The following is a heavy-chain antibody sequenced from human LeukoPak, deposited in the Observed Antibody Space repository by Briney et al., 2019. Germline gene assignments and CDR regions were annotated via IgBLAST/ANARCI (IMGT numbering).Heavy chain of an antibody. D-gene: IGHD6-13*01. Sequence: SETLSLTCTVSGGSISSSSYYWGWIRQPPGQGLEWIGSIYYSGSTYYNPSLKSRVTISVDTSKNQFSLKLSSVTAADTAVYYCATMGIAAAVNDAFDIWGQGTMVTVSS. CDR3: ATMGIAAAVNDAFDI. J-gene: IGHJ3*02. V-gene: IGHV4-39*07. CDR1: GGSISSSSYY. CDR2: IYYSGST.